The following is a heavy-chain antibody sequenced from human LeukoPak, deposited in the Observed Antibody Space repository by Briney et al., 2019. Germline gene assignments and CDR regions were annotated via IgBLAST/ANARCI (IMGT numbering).Heavy chain of an antibody. D-gene: IGHD2-2*01. CDR2: MSRGSHYI. Sequence: GGSLRLSCAASGFTFSTFPMNWVRQAPGKGLEWVSSMSRGSHYIYYTDSVKGRFTMSRDNAKSALYLQMNYLRVEDTAVYYCVRSTSPPQFDFWGQGTLVAVSS. V-gene: IGHV3-21*01. CDR1: GFTFSTFP. J-gene: IGHJ4*02. CDR3: VRSTSPPQFDF.